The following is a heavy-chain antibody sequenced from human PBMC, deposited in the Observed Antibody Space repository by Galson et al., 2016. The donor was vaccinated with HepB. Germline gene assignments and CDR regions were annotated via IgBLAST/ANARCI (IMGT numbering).Heavy chain of an antibody. CDR3: ARERYYDFWSGHYTVAQTGLGCYFYGMDV. J-gene: IGHJ6*02. V-gene: IGHV1-46*04. D-gene: IGHD3-3*01. Sequence: SVKVSCKASGYTFSSHYMHWVRQAPGQGLEWMGIINPSGGSTTYAQKLQGRVTMTRDTSTSTIYMELSSLRSEDTAVYYCARERYYDFWSGHYTVAQTGLGCYFYGMDVWGQGTTVTVSS. CDR2: INPSGGST. CDR1: GYTFSSHY.